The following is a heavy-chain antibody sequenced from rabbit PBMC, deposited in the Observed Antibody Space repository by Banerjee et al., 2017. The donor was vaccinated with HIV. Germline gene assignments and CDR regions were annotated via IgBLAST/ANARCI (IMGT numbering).Heavy chain of an antibody. CDR2: INTSSGNT. Sequence: QEQLVESGGGLVKPEGSLTLPCTASGFSFSNKYVLCWVRQAPGKGLEWIACINTSSGNTVYANWAKGRFTSSKTSSTTVTLQMTSLTAADTATYFCARDLAGVIGGNFSLWGPGTLVTVS. CDR1: GFSFSNKYV. D-gene: IGHD4-1*01. CDR3: ARDLAGVIGGNFSL. V-gene: IGHV1S45*01. J-gene: IGHJ4*01.